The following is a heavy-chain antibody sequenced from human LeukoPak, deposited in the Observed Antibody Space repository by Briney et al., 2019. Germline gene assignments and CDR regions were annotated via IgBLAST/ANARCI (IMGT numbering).Heavy chain of an antibody. Sequence: PSETLSLTCTVSGGSISSSSYYWGWIRQPPGKGLEWIGYIYYSGSTNYNPSLKSRVTISVDTSKNQFSLKLSSVTAADTAVYYCATALERYWYFDLWGRGTLVTVSS. CDR1: GGSISSSSYY. CDR3: ATALERYWYFDL. J-gene: IGHJ2*01. V-gene: IGHV4-61*05. D-gene: IGHD5-24*01. CDR2: IYYSGST.